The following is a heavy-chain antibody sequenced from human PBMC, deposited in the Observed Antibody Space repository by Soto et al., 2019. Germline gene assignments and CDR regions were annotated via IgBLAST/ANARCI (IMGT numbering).Heavy chain of an antibody. CDR2: ISSSGSTI. V-gene: IGHV3-48*03. CDR3: ATLNLVAVAGNDY. CDR1: GFTFSSYE. D-gene: IGHD6-19*01. Sequence: PGGSLRLSCAASGFTFSSYEMNWVRQAPGKGLEWVSYISSSGSTIYYADSVKGRFTISRDNAKNSLYLQMNSLRAEDTAVYYCATLNLVAVAGNDYWGQGTLVTVSS. J-gene: IGHJ4*02.